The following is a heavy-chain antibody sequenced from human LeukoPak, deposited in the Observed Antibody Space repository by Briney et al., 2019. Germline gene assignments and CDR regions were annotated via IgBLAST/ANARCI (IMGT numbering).Heavy chain of an antibody. J-gene: IGHJ4*02. CDR2: ISGDGGST. CDR3: AKIGVRDEEYLN. V-gene: IGHV3-43*02. D-gene: IGHD2/OR15-2a*01. CDR1: GFTFDDYA. Sequence: GGSLRLSCAASGFTFDDYAMHWVRQAPGKGLEWVSLISGDGGSTYYADSVKGRFTISRDNSKNSLYLQMNSLRTGDTALYYCAKIGVRDEEYLNWGQGTLVTVSS.